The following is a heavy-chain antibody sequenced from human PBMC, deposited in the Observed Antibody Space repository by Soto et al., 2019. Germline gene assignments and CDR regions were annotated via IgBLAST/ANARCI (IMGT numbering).Heavy chain of an antibody. CDR3: ERGFQWQGGILPY. CDR1: GFTFSTYW. J-gene: IGHJ4*02. V-gene: IGHV3-7*01. Sequence: EVQLVESGGGLVQPGGSLRLSCAASGFTFSTYWMTWVRQAPGKGLERVANIKEDGSEKYYVDSVKGRFTISRDNAKNHLYLKKNSLKEEDSAVSYGERGFQWQGGILPYWGQGPLVTVSA. CDR2: IKEDGSEK. D-gene: IGHD2-21*01.